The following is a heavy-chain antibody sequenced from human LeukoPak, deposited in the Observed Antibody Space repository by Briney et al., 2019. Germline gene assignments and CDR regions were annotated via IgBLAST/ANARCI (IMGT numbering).Heavy chain of an antibody. V-gene: IGHV1-69*06. CDR2: IIPIFNTA. Sequence: SVKVSCTASGDSFDIYVINWVRQAPGQGLEWMGRIIPIFNTANYAQKFQGRVTITADKSTTTAYMELTNLRSDDTAVYFCARNCGGGANCYNLFGMDVWGQGTTVTVSS. D-gene: IGHD2-21*01. CDR3: ARNCGGGANCYNLFGMDV. CDR1: GDSFDIYV. J-gene: IGHJ6*02.